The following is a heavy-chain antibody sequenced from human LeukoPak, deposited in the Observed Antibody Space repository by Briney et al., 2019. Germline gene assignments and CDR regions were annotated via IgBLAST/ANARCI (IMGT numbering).Heavy chain of an antibody. Sequence: GGSLRLSCTTSGFIFGDYAMSWVRQAPGKGLEWVGFIRSKAYGGTTDYAASVQGKFTILRDESRSIAYLQMNSLKTEDTAVYYCSRSGPILKNGYNSDYWGQGTLVIVSS. CDR3: SRSGPILKNGYNSDY. CDR2: IRSKAYGGTT. CDR1: GFIFGDYA. V-gene: IGHV3-49*04. J-gene: IGHJ4*02. D-gene: IGHD5-24*01.